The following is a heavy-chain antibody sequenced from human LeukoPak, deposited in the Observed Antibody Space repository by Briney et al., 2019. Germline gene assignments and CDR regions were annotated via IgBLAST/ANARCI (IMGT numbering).Heavy chain of an antibody. J-gene: IGHJ6*02. D-gene: IGHD6-19*01. CDR1: GFTVSDSF. CDR3: ARDPRGIAVAGYYYYGMDV. CDR2: IYVSGST. V-gene: IGHV3-53*01. Sequence: GGSLRLSCAASGFTVSDSFMTWVRQAPGKGLEWVSVIYVSGSTYYADSVKGRFTVSRDNSKNTLYLQMNSLRADDTAMYYCARDPRGIAVAGYYYYGMDVWGQGTTVTVSS.